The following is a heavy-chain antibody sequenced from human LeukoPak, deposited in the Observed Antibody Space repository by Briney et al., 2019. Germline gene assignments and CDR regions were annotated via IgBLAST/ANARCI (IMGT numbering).Heavy chain of an antibody. J-gene: IGHJ5*02. V-gene: IGHV4-34*01. CDR3: ARDRGYSYGPYAAPLSSGS. CDR2: INHSGST. CDR1: GGSFSSYY. Sequence: SETLSLTCAVYGGSFSSYYWSWIRQPPGKWLEWIGEINHSGSTNYNPSLKSRVTISVDTSKNQFSLKLSSVTAADTAVYYCARDRGYSYGPYAAPLSSGSWSQGTLVTVSS. D-gene: IGHD5-18*01.